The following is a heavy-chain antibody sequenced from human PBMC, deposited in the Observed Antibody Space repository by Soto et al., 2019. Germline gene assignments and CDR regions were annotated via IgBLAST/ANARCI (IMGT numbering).Heavy chain of an antibody. J-gene: IGHJ5*01. CDR1: GFACANYE. V-gene: IGHV3-48*03. D-gene: IGHD3-3*01. CDR3: ARLSGDGFWKSYSPYNLFES. Sequence: GSLRLGCAASGFACANYEMHWVRQAPGKGLDWVAYINGGGDVKYYADSVEGRFTISRDNAKNALFLQMDNLRAEDTAIYYCARLSGDGFWKSYSPYNLFESWGQGALVTV. CDR2: INGGGDVK.